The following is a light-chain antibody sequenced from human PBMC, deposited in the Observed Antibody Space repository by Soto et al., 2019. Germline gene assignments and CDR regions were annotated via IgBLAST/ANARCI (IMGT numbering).Light chain of an antibody. CDR3: QKYNRVHRD. J-gene: IGKJ3*01. CDR2: AAS. Sequence: DIQMTQSPSFLSASVGDRVTITCRASQGISNYLAWYQQKPGKVPRLLIYAASTLQSGVPSRFSGSGSGTDFTLTISSLQPEDVATYYCQKYNRVHRDFGPGSKVDIK. CDR1: QGISNY. V-gene: IGKV1-27*01.